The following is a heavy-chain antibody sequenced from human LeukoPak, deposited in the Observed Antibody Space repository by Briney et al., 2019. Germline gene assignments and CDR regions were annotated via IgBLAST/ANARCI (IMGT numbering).Heavy chain of an antibody. CDR1: GFTFSSYA. J-gene: IGHJ4*02. CDR3: ARALGYCSGGNCYISDH. V-gene: IGHV3-23*01. D-gene: IGHD2-15*01. Sequence: GGSLRLSCAASGFTFSSYAMGWVRQAPGKGLEWVSGISVSGGRINYADSVKGRFTISRDNSKNTLYMQMNSLRAGDSALYFCARALGYCSGGNCYISDHWGQGILVTVSS. CDR2: ISVSGGRI.